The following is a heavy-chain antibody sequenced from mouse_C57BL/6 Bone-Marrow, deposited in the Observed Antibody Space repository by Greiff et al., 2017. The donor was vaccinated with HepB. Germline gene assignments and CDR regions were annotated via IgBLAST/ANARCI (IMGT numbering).Heavy chain of an antibody. CDR2: IYPGSGNT. D-gene: IGHD1-1*01. CDR1: GYSFTSYY. V-gene: IGHV1-66*01. Sequence: VQLQQSGPELVKPGASVEISCKASGYSFTSYYIHWVKQRAGQGLEWIGWIYPGSGNTKYNEKFKGKATLTADTSSSTAYMQLSSLTSEDSAVYYCARDLYGSRWGQGTTLTVSS. J-gene: IGHJ2*01. CDR3: ARDLYGSR.